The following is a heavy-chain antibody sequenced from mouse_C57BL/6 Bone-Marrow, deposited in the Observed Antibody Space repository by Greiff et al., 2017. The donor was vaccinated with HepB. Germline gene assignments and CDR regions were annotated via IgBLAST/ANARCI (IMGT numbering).Heavy chain of an antibody. V-gene: IGHV5-2*01. CDR2: INSDGGST. J-gene: IGHJ4*01. Sequence: EVKVVESGGGLVQPGESLKLSCESNEYEFPSHDMSWVRKTPEKRLELVAAINSDGGSTYYPDTMERRFIISRDNTKKTLYLQMSSLRSEDTALYYCARYYSNYPYYAMDYWGQGTSVTVSS. CDR1: EYEFPSHD. D-gene: IGHD2-5*01. CDR3: ARYYSNYPYYAMDY.